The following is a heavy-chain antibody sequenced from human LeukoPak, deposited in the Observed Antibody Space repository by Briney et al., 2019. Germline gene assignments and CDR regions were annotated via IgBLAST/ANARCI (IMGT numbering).Heavy chain of an antibody. D-gene: IGHD3-22*01. CDR3: ARRYYDATDNFDY. Sequence: ASMTVSCKASGYTCTSCYIHWVRQAPGLGLEWMGRINPNSGVTNYAQKFQGRVTMTSDTSITTVYMELSTLRSDDTAVYYCARRYYDATDNFDYWGQGTLVTVSS. V-gene: IGHV1-2*06. J-gene: IGHJ4*02. CDR1: GYTCTSCY. CDR2: INPNSGVT.